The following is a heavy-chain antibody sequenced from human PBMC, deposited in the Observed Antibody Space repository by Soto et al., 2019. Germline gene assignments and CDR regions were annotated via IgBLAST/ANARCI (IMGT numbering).Heavy chain of an antibody. Sequence: EVQVVESGGCLVQPGGSLRLSCAASGFSISSNYMSWVSQAPGKGLEWVSVIYSGGDIHSAESVQGRCTTSRDNSKTSLYLQMNSLRAEDTAVYYCARDRRDGDTIWGQGVLFTVSS. V-gene: IGHV3-66*01. D-gene: IGHD3-3*01. CDR1: GFSISSNY. CDR2: IYSGGDI. J-gene: IGHJ4*02. CDR3: ARDRRDGDTI.